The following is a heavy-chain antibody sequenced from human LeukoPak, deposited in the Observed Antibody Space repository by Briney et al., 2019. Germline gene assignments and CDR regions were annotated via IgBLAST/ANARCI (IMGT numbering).Heavy chain of an antibody. Sequence: GGSLRLACAASGFTVSSNNICLVRMAPGKGLELVSVIFSGGSTYYADSVKGRFTISRDNSKNTLYLQMNSLRAEDTAVYYCASRTTGRYYYYGMDVWGQGTTVTVSS. D-gene: IGHD1-26*01. CDR2: IFSGGST. CDR1: GFTVSSNN. CDR3: ASRTTGRYYYYGMDV. J-gene: IGHJ6*02. V-gene: IGHV3-66*01.